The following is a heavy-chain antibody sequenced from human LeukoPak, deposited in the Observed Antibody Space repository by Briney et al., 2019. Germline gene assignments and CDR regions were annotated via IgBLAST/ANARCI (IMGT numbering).Heavy chain of an antibody. D-gene: IGHD6-25*01. Sequence: GASVKVSCKASGYTFTSYDINWVRQATGQGLEWMGWMNPNSGNTGYAQKFQGRVTITRNTSISTAYMELSSLRSEDTAVYYCARKRIAAAGRNWFDPWGQGTLVTVSS. CDR3: ARKRIAAAGRNWFDP. J-gene: IGHJ5*02. CDR1: GYTFTSYD. CDR2: MNPNSGNT. V-gene: IGHV1-8*03.